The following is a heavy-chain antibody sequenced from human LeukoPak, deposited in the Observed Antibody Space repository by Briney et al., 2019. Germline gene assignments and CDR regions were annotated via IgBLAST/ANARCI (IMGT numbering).Heavy chain of an antibody. V-gene: IGHV4-4*02. CDR2: IYHSGST. CDR3: ARDLTHSSSWYSGNYYYYYMDV. J-gene: IGHJ6*03. CDR1: GGSISSSNW. Sequence: SETLSLTCTVSGGSISSSNWWSWVRQPPGKGLEWIGEIYHSGSTNYNPSLKSRVTISVDKSKNQFSLKLSSVTAADTAVYYCARDLTHSSSWYSGNYYYYYMDVWGKGTTVTVSS. D-gene: IGHD6-13*01.